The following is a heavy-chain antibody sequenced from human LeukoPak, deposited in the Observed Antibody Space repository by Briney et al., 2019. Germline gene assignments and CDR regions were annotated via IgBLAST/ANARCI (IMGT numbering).Heavy chain of an antibody. V-gene: IGHV1-18*01. CDR1: GYTFTSYG. D-gene: IGHD2-21*02. CDR3: ARRVTAIGYYYYGMDV. Sequence: ASVKVSCKASGYTFTSYGISWVRQAPGQGLEWMGWISAYDGNTNYAQKLQGRVTMTTDTSTSTAYMELRSLTSDDTAVYYCARRVTAIGYYYYGMDVWGQGTTVTVSS. J-gene: IGHJ6*02. CDR2: ISAYDGNT.